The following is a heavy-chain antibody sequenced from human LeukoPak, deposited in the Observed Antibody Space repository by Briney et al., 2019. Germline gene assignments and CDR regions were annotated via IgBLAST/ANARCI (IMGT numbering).Heavy chain of an antibody. V-gene: IGHV4-4*07. J-gene: IGHJ5*02. CDR2: IYTSGTT. Sequence: SETLSLTCTVSGGSITTFFWSWIRQPAGKGLEWIGRIYTSGTTNYNPSLKSRVTMSVDTSKNQFSLNLTSVTVADTAVYYCARQESDSSGYSWFDPWGQGTLVTVSS. D-gene: IGHD3-22*01. CDR3: ARQESDSSGYSWFDP. CDR1: GGSITTFF.